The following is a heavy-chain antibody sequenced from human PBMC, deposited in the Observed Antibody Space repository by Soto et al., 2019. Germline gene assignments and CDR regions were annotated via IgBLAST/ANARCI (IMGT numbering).Heavy chain of an antibody. Sequence: SLKVSCKASGGTFSSYAIICVRPAPGQGLEWMGGIIPIFGTANYAQKFQGRVTITADKSTSTAYMELSSLRSEDTAVYYCARTGYSDYDFGYWGQGNQVTVS. D-gene: IGHD5-12*01. CDR1: GGTFSSYA. CDR3: ARTGYSDYDFGY. J-gene: IGHJ4*02. V-gene: IGHV1-69*06. CDR2: IIPIFGTA.